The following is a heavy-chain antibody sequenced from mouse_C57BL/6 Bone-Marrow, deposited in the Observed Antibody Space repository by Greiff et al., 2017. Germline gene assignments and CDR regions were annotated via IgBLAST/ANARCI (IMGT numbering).Heavy chain of an antibody. Sequence: VQLQQSGAELVRPGASVKLSCTASGFNITDDYMHWVKQRPEQGLEWIGWIDPENGDTKYASKFQGKATITADTSSNTAYLQLSSLTSEDTAVYYCTTRSYGTNGAMDYWGQGTSVTVSS. J-gene: IGHJ4*01. D-gene: IGHD1-1*01. CDR3: TTRSYGTNGAMDY. CDR1: GFNITDDY. V-gene: IGHV14-4*01. CDR2: IDPENGDT.